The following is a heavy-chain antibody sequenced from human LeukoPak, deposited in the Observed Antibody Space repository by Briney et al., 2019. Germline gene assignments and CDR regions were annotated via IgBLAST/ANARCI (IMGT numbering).Heavy chain of an antibody. CDR1: GASITSYY. J-gene: IGHJ4*02. D-gene: IGHD3-22*01. Sequence: TSETLSLTCTVSGASITSYYWGWIRQPPGKGLEWIGYIYYSGSTNYNPSLKSRVTISVDTSKNQFSLKLSSVTAADTAVYYCARYRNYYDSSGYYQYFDYWGQGTLVTVSS. V-gene: IGHV4-59*01. CDR3: ARYRNYYDSSGYYQYFDY. CDR2: IYYSGST.